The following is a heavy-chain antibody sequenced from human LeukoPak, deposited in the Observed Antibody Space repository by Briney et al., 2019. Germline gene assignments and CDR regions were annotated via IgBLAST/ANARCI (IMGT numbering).Heavy chain of an antibody. J-gene: IGHJ5*02. V-gene: IGHV1-2*02. D-gene: IGHD6-13*01. CDR1: GYTFTGYY. CDR3: VRSSWSFNWFDP. CDR2: INPNSGGT. Sequence: ASVKVSCKASGYTFTGYYMHWVRQAPGQGLEWMGWINPNSGGTNYAQEFQGRVTMTRDTSISTAYMELSRLRSDDTAVYYCVRSSWSFNWFDPWGQGTLVTVSS.